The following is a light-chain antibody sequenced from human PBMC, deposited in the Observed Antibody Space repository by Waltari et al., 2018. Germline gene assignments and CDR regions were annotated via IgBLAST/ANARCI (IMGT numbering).Light chain of an antibody. V-gene: IGKV1-39*01. CDR3: QQSYSTLWT. CDR1: KSISSY. CDR2: AAS. Sequence: DIQMTQSPSSLSASVGDRVTITCRASKSISSYLNWYQQKPGKAPKLLIYAASSLQSGVPSRFSGSGSGTDFTLTISSLQPEDFATYYCQQSYSTLWTFGQGTKEEIK. J-gene: IGKJ1*01.